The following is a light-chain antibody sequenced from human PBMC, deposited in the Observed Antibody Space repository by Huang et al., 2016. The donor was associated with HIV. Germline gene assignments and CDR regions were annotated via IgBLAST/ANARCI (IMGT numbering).Light chain of an antibody. CDR3: MQALQTPRT. Sequence: DIVMTQSPLSLPVTPGEPTSISCRSSQSLLHSDGYKYLDWYLQRPGQSPQLLIYLGSNRASGVPDRFSGSGSGTDFTLKISRLEAEDVGVYYCMQALQTPRTFGGGTKVEIK. CDR1: QSLLHSDGYKY. V-gene: IGKV2-28*01. J-gene: IGKJ4*01. CDR2: LGS.